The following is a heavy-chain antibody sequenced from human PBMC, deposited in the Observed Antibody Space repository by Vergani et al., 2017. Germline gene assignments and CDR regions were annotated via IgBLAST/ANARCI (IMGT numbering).Heavy chain of an antibody. CDR2: IYYSGST. J-gene: IGHJ4*02. D-gene: IGHD1-26*01. CDR3: ARPIVGAKGGLGY. V-gene: IGHV4-61*01. CDR1: GYSITSGYY. Sequence: QVQLLESGPGLLKPSETLSLTCSVSGYSITSGYYWSWIRQPPGKGLEWIGYIYYSGSTNYNPSLKSRVTISVDTSKNQFSLKLSSVTAADTAVYYCARPIVGAKGGLGYWGQGTLVTVSS.